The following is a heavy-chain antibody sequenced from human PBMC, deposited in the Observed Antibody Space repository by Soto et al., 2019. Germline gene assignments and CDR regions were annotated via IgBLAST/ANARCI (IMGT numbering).Heavy chain of an antibody. Sequence: QVQLQESGPGLVKPSETLSLTCTVSGGSISSYYWSWIRQPPGKGLEWIGYIYYSGSTNYNPSLKSRVTISVDTSKNQFSLKLSSVTAADTAVYYCARREREYSRSDYYYYYYMDVWGKGTTVTVSS. D-gene: IGHD5-12*01. J-gene: IGHJ6*03. V-gene: IGHV4-59*01. CDR2: IYYSGST. CDR1: GGSISSYY. CDR3: ARREREYSRSDYYYYYYMDV.